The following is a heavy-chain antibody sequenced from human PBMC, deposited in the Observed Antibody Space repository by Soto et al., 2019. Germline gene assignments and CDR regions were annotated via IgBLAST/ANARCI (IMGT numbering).Heavy chain of an antibody. D-gene: IGHD1-7*01. CDR3: AREGRNWNYPPEANFDY. CDR2: INPGGGST. CDR1: GYTFTSYY. V-gene: IGHV1-46*01. Sequence: QVQLVQSGAEVKKPGASVKVSCKASGYTFTSYYMHWVRQAPGQGLEWMGIINPGGGSTSYAQKFQGRVTMTRDTSTSTVYMELSSLRSEDTAVYYCAREGRNWNYPPEANFDYWGQGTLVTFSS. J-gene: IGHJ4*02.